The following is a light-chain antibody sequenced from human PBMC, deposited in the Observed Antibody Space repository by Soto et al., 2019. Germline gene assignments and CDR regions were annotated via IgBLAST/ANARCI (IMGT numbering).Light chain of an antibody. Sequence: EIVLTQSPGTLSLSPGDRATLSCRASRSVSSGYLAWYQQKPGQAPRLLIYGASSRATGVPDRFSGSGSGTDFTLNISRLEPEDFAVYYCQQCGSAPLTFGQGTKVESK. CDR2: GAS. CDR3: QQCGSAPLT. J-gene: IGKJ1*01. V-gene: IGKV3-20*01. CDR1: RSVSSGY.